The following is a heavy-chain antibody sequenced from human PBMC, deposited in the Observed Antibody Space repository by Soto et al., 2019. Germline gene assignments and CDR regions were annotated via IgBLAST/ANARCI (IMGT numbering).Heavy chain of an antibody. Sequence: SETLSLTCAVSGGSFNSNNWWTWVRQPPGQGLEWIGEIYRTGSTNYNPSLKSRVTISLDKSENQFSLKVTSLTAADTAVYYCASRDPGTSVDYWGQGTLVTVSS. CDR2: IYRTGST. CDR1: GGSFNSNNW. CDR3: ASRDPGTSVDY. J-gene: IGHJ4*02. V-gene: IGHV4-4*02. D-gene: IGHD1-7*01.